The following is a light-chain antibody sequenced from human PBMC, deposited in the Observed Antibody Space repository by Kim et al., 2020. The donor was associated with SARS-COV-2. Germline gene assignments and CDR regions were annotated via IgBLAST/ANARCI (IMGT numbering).Light chain of an antibody. CDR3: HQLSSHPFT. CDR1: QSISTY. Sequence: ASVGDRVTGTSRASQSISTYVAWYQQRPGKVPKLLIYGASTSRSGIPSRFSGSGSGTEFTLTISSLQPEDFATYYCHQLSSHPFTFGGGTKVDIK. CDR2: GAS. V-gene: IGKV1-9*01. J-gene: IGKJ4*01.